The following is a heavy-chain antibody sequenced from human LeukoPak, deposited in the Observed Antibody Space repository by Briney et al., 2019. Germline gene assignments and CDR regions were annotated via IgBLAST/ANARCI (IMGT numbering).Heavy chain of an antibody. CDR3: ARDKAHSYGRYFDP. CDR1: GGSISTYY. Sequence: SETLSLTCSVSGGSISTYYWNWIRQTPGKGLEWLGHISNGNTDYNPSLKSRVTISVDTSKNQFSLKLTSVTAADTAVHYCARDKAHSYGRYFDPWGQGALVTVSS. D-gene: IGHD5-18*01. CDR2: ISNGNT. J-gene: IGHJ5*02. V-gene: IGHV4-59*01.